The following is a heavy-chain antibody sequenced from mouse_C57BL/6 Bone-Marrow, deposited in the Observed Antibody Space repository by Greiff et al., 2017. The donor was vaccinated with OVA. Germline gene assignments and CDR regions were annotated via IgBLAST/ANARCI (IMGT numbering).Heavy chain of an antibody. V-gene: IGHV2-9*01. Sequence: VKLMESGPGLVAPSQCLSITCTVSGYSFTSYGVDWVRQPPGKGLEWLGVIWGCGSTNNNSALMSRLSISKDNSKSQVFLKMNSLQTDDTAMYYCSKRAGTSYAIDYWGQGTSVTVSS. CDR3: SKRAGTSYAIDY. CDR1: GYSFTSYG. CDR2: IWGCGST. J-gene: IGHJ4*01. D-gene: IGHD3-3*01.